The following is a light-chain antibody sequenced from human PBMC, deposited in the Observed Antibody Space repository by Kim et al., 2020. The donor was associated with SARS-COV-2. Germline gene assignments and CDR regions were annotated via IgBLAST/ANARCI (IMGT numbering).Light chain of an antibody. V-gene: IGKV3-15*01. CDR3: QQYPDWPLT. J-gene: IGKJ4*01. CDR2: TTS. CDR1: QSVNTL. Sequence: VSPGERAALSCRASQSVNTLLAWYQQKPGQAPHLLIYTTSPRATGTPARFSGSGSGTEFTLTIDSLQSEDFAVYFCQQYPDWPLTFGGGTRVEIK.